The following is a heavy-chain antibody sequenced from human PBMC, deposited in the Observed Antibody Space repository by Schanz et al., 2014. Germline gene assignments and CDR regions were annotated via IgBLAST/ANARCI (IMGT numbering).Heavy chain of an antibody. J-gene: IGHJ4*02. Sequence: EVQLVESGGGLVQPGGSLRLSCAASGITFSSYGMHWVRQAPGKGLEWVSGLTEGGGGTYYTDAVKGRFTISRDSSKNTLYLQMNGPRADDTSVYYCAKSKSQLTLFDYWGQGTLVAVSS. CDR2: LTEGGGGT. CDR3: AKSKSQLTLFDY. V-gene: IGHV3-23*04. CDR1: GITFSSYG. D-gene: IGHD3-9*01.